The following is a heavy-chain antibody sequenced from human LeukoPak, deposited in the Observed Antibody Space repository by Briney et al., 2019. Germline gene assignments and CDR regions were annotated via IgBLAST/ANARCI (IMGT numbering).Heavy chain of an antibody. Sequence: SQTLPLTCVISGDSVSDYNAPWLCITQSPSGGLECLGGTYYRSKWYNDYAESVKGRITINPDTSKNQFSLQLNSVTPQDTGVYYCARGVRGSTSTFDFWGQGALVTVSS. CDR1: GDSVSDYNAP. CDR2: TYYRSKWYN. CDR3: ARGVRGSTSTFDF. J-gene: IGHJ4*02. D-gene: IGHD3-10*01. V-gene: IGHV6-1*01.